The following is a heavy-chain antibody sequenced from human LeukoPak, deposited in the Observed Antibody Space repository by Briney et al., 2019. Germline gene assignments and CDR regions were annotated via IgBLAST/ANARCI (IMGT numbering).Heavy chain of an antibody. Sequence: SETLSLTCTVSGGSISSYSWSWIRQPPGKGLEWIGYTYYSGSTNYNPSLKSRVTISVDTSKNQFSLKLSSVTAADTAVYYCARGVADSSVPHAFDIWGQGTMVTVSS. CDR1: GGSISSYS. D-gene: IGHD3-22*01. CDR3: ARGVADSSVPHAFDI. J-gene: IGHJ3*02. V-gene: IGHV4-59*01. CDR2: TYYSGST.